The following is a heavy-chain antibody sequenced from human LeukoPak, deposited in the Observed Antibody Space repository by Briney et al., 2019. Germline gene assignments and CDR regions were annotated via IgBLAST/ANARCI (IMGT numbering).Heavy chain of an antibody. CDR3: ARVRVGGKGYHYYYYTDV. J-gene: IGHJ6*03. D-gene: IGHD3-10*01. Sequence: ASVKVSCKASGGTFSSYAISWVRQAPGQGLEWMGGIIPIFGTANYAQKFQSRVTITTDESTSTAYMELSSMRTEDTAVYYCARVRVGGKGYHYYYYTDVWGKGTPVTVSS. V-gene: IGHV1-69*05. CDR1: GGTFSSYA. CDR2: IIPIFGTA.